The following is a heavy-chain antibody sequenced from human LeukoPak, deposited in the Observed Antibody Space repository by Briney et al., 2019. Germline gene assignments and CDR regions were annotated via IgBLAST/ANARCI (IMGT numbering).Heavy chain of an antibody. CDR2: ISYIGNT. D-gene: IGHD2/OR15-2a*01. V-gene: IGHV4-39*07. CDR3: VRDQGHFEVDY. CDR1: GGSISSGDYY. Sequence: PSQTLSLTCTVSGGSISSGDYYWSWIRQPPGKRLEWIGSISYIGNTYYNPSVESRITISADTSKNQFSLKLSSVTAADTAVYYCVRDQGHFEVDYWGQGTLVTVSS. J-gene: IGHJ4*02.